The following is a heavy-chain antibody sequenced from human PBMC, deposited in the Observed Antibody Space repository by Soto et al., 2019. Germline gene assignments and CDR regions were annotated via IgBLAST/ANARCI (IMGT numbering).Heavy chain of an antibody. J-gene: IGHJ4*02. CDR2: ISYDGSNK. D-gene: IGHD2-15*01. CDR1: GFTFSSYA. V-gene: IGHV3-30-3*01. Sequence: QVQMVESGGGVVQPGRSLRLSCAASGFTFSSYAMHWVRQAPGKGLEWVAVISYDGSNKYYADSVKGRFTISRDNSNNTLYLQMNSLRAEDTAVYYCARDGLYCSGGSCYYFDYWGQGTLVTVSS. CDR3: ARDGLYCSGGSCYYFDY.